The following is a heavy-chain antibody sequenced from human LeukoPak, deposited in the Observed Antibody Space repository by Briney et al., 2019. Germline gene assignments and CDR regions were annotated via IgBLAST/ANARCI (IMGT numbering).Heavy chain of an antibody. CDR1: GGSFSGYY. CDR2: INHSGST. CDR3: ARGKPYYYGMDV. Sequence: SETLSLTCAVYGGSFSGYYWSWIRQPPGKGLEWIGEINHSGSTNYNPSLKSRVTISVDTSKNQFSLKLSSVTAADTAVYYCARGKPYYYGMDVWGQGTTVTVSS. J-gene: IGHJ6*02. V-gene: IGHV4-34*01.